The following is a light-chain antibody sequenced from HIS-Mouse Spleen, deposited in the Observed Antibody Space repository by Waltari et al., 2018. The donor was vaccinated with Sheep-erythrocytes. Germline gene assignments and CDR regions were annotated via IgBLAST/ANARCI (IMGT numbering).Light chain of an antibody. CDR2: AAS. J-gene: IGKJ3*01. V-gene: IGKV1D-8*02. CDR3: QQYYSFPFT. Sequence: AICMTQSPSLLSASTGDIVTKSVRMSQGINSYLAWYQQKPGKAPELLIYAASTLQSGVPARFSGSGSGTDFTLTISCLQSEDFATYYCQQYYSFPFTFGPGTKVDIK. CDR1: QGINSY.